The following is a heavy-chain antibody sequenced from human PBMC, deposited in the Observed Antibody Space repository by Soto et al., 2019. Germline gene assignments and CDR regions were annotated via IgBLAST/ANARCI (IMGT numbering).Heavy chain of an antibody. CDR2: INHCGGT. D-gene: IGHD3-3*02. J-gene: IGHJ6*02. Sequence: QVQLQQRGAGLLKPSETLSLTCAVYGGSFSGYYWTWIRQAPGKGLEWIGEINHCGGTNYNSSLKRRVTISVDTSKNEFSLMLYAVTAADTAVYYCARERQYYQFWSGCQNEGPCAMGVWCQGTTVTVSS. CDR1: GGSFSGYY. V-gene: IGHV4-34*02. CDR3: ARERQYYQFWSGCQNEGPCAMGV.